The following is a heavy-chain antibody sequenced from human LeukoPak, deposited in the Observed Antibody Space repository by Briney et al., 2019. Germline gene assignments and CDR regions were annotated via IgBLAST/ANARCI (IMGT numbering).Heavy chain of an antibody. J-gene: IGHJ4*02. CDR3: SKDSGTGGEDY. V-gene: IGHV3-21*04. CDR2: ITSSSSYL. D-gene: IGHD3-10*01. CDR1: GFTFSSFN. Sequence: GGSLRLSCTASGFTFSSFNMNWVRQAPGKGLEWVSSITSSSSYLYYADSAKGRFTISRDNAKNSLYLQMNSLRAEDTAVYYCSKDSGTGGEDYWGQGTLVTVSS.